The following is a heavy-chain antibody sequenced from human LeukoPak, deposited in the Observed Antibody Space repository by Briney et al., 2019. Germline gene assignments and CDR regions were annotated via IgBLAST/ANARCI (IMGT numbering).Heavy chain of an antibody. D-gene: IGHD1-14*01. CDR3: ANSEIQQIDY. V-gene: IGHV3-30*02. Sequence: GGSPRLSCAASGFTFSSYGMHWVRQAPGKGLEWVAFIRYDGSNKYYADSVKGRFTISRDNSKNTLYLQMSSLRAEDTAVYYCANSEIQQIDYWGQGTLVTVSS. CDR2: IRYDGSNK. CDR1: GFTFSSYG. J-gene: IGHJ4*02.